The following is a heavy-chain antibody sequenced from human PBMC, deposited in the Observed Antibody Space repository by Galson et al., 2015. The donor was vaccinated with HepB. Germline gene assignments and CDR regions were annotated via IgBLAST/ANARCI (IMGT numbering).Heavy chain of an antibody. CDR2: INAGNGNT. CDR1: GYTFTSYA. J-gene: IGHJ3*02. V-gene: IGHV1-3*01. D-gene: IGHD1-26*01. CDR3: ARRDTGSYHDAFDI. Sequence: SVKVSCKASGYTFTSYAMHWVRQAPGQRLEWMGWINAGNGNTKYSQKFQGRVTITGDTSASTAYMELRSLRSDDTAVYYCARRDTGSYHDAFDIWGQGTMVTVSS.